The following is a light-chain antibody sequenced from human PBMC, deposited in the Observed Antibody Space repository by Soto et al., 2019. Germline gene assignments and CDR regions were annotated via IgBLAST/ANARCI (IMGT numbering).Light chain of an antibody. CDR2: GAS. V-gene: IGKV3-15*01. J-gene: IGKJ1*01. Sequence: EIVMTQSPATLSVSPGERATLSCRASQSVSSNLAWYQQKPGQAPRLLIYGASTRATVIPARFSGSGSGTEFTLTISSLQSEDFAVYYCQQYNNWPPWTFGQRTKVEIK. CDR1: QSVSSN. CDR3: QQYNNWPPWT.